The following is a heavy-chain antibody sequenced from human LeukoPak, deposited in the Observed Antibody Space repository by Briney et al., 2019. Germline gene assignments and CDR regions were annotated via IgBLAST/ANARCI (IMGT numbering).Heavy chain of an antibody. J-gene: IGHJ4*02. V-gene: IGHV2-5*01. CDR1: GFSLSTSGVG. CDR2: IYWNDDK. CDR3: AHSKVSAKRIRIFGVDHYYFDY. D-gene: IGHD3-3*01. Sequence: SGPTLVNPTQTLTLTCTFSGFSLSTSGVGVGWIRQPPGKALEWLALIYWNDDKRYSPSLKSRLTITKDTSKNQVVLTMTNMDPVDTATYYCAHSKVSAKRIRIFGVDHYYFDYWGQGTLVTVSS.